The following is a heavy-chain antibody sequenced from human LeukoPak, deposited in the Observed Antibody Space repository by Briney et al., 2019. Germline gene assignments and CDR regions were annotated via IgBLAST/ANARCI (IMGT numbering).Heavy chain of an antibody. J-gene: IGHJ6*02. D-gene: IGHD1-26*01. CDR2: INPNSGGT. CDR1: GYTFTGYY. CDR3: ARDRSSGSYYPGSYYYYGMDV. V-gene: IGHV1-2*04. Sequence: GASVKVSCKASGYTFTGYYMHWVRQAPGQGLEWMGWINPNSGGTNYAQKFQGWVTMTRDTSISTAYMELSRLRSDDTAVYYCARDRSSGSYYPGSYYYYGMDVWGQGTTVTVSS.